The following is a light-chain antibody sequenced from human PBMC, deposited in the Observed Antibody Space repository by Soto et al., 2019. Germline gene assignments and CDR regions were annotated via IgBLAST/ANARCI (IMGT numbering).Light chain of an antibody. CDR3: MQSTQLPPT. V-gene: IGKV2D-29*02. CDR1: QSLLQSNGDIH. CDR2: EVS. J-gene: IGKJ5*01. Sequence: DIVMTQSPLSLPVTPGEPASISCRSSQSLLQSNGDIHLGWYLQKPGQSPQLXIYEVSTRVSGVPDRFSGSGSGTDFTLEISRVETDDVGIYYCMQSTQLPPTFGQGTRLEIK.